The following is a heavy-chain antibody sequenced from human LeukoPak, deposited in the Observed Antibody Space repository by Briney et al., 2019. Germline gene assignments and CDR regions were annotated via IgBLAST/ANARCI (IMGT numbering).Heavy chain of an antibody. CDR1: GFTFSSYS. D-gene: IGHD2-2*01. V-gene: IGHV3-21*01. CDR3: ASTYCSSTSCWGAYYYYMDV. Sequence: GGSLRLSCAASGFTFSSYSMNWVRQAPGKGLEWVSSISSSSSYIYYADSVKGRFTISRDNAKNSLYLQMNSLRAEDTAVYYYASTYCSSTSCWGAYYYYMDVWGKGTTVTVSS. CDR2: ISSSSSYI. J-gene: IGHJ6*03.